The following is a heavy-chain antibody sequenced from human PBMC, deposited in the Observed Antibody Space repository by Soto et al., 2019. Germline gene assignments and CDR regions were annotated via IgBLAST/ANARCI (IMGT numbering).Heavy chain of an antibody. CDR1: GFTFTSSA. J-gene: IGHJ3*02. V-gene: IGHV1-58*01. CDR3: GATVGAFDI. Sequence: QMQLVQSGPEVKKPGTSVKVSCKASGFTFTSSAVQWVRQARGQRREWIGWIVVGSGNTNYAQKFQERVTITRDMSTSTAYVELSSLRSEDTAGYYCGATVGAFDIWGQGTMVTVSS. CDR2: IVVGSGNT.